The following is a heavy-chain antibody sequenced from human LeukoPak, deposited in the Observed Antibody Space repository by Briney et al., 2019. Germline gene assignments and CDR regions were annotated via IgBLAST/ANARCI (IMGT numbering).Heavy chain of an antibody. Sequence: SETLSLTCTVSGGSISSYYWSWIRQPPGKGLEWIGYIYYSGSTNYNPSLKSRVTISVDTSKNQFSLKLSSVTAADTAVYYCARSGYPVYFDYWGQGTLVTVSS. J-gene: IGHJ4*02. CDR1: GGSISSYY. CDR3: ARSGYPVYFDY. CDR2: IYYSGST. V-gene: IGHV4-59*08. D-gene: IGHD5-12*01.